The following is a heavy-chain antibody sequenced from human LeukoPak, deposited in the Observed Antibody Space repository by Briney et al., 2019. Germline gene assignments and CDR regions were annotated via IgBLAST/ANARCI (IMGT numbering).Heavy chain of an antibody. J-gene: IGHJ5*02. CDR2: ISAYSGNT. CDR1: GYTFTSYG. Sequence: GASVKVSCKASGYTFTSYGISWVRQAPGQGLEWMGWISAYSGNTNYAQKLQGRVTMTTDTSTSTAYMELRSLRSDDTAVYYCARVWGGYYDSSAYFLIDPWGQGTLVTVSS. CDR3: ARVWGGYYDSSAYFLIDP. D-gene: IGHD3-22*01. V-gene: IGHV1-18*01.